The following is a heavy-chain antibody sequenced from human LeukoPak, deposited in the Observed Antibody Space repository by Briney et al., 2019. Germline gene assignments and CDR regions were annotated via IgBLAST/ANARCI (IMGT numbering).Heavy chain of an antibody. V-gene: IGHV1-18*01. J-gene: IGHJ5*02. CDR2: ISASSGNT. CDR3: ARDGAVGATLEGASYYWFDP. D-gene: IGHD1-26*01. Sequence: ASVKVSCKASGYTFSNYGISWLRQAPGQGLEWMGWISASSGNTRYEQSFQGRLTMTTDTSTSTAYMELRSLRSADTAVYFCARDGAVGATLEGASYYWFDPWGQGTLVTVSS. CDR1: GYTFSNYG.